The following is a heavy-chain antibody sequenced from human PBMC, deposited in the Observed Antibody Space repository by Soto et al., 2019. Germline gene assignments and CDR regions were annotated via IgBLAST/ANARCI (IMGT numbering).Heavy chain of an antibody. CDR2: IYHSGST. D-gene: IGHD6-13*01. J-gene: IGHJ4*02. V-gene: IGHV4-4*02. CDR1: SGSISSSNW. CDR3: AKKGDYSSSWFDY. Sequence: QVQLQESGPGLVKPSGTLSLTCAVSSGSISSSNWWSWVRQPPGKGLEWIGEIYHSGSTNYNPSLKSRVTISVDKSKNQFSLKMSSVTAADTAVYYCAKKGDYSSSWFDYWGQGTLVTVSS.